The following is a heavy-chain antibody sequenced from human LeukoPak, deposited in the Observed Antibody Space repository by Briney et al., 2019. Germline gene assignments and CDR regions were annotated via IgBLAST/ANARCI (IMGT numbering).Heavy chain of an antibody. CDR2: ISSSSSYI. D-gene: IGHD6-19*01. CDR3: ARDHSSGWYGY. CDR1: GFTFSSYS. Sequence: GGSLRLSCAASGFTFSSYSMNWVRQAPGKGLEWVSSISSSSSYIYYADSMKGRFTISRDNAKNSLYLQMNSLRAEDTAVYYCARDHSSGWYGYWGQGTLVTVSS. J-gene: IGHJ4*02. V-gene: IGHV3-21*01.